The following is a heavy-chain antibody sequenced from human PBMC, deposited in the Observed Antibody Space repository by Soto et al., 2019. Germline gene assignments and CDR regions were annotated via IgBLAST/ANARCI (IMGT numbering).Heavy chain of an antibody. J-gene: IGHJ6*02. CDR3: ARDRYGDYAPYYYYYYGMDV. V-gene: IGHV1-2*02. CDR1: GYTLTGYY. Sequence: ASVKVSCKASGYTLTGYYMHWVRQAPGQGLEWMGWINPNSGGTNYAQKFQGRVTMTRDTSIGTAYMELSRLRSDDTAVYYCARDRYGDYAPYYYYYYGMDVWGQGTTVTVSS. D-gene: IGHD4-17*01. CDR2: INPNSGGT.